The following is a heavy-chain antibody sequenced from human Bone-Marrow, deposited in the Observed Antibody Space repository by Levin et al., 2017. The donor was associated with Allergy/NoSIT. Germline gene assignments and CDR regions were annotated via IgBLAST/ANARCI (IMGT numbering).Heavy chain of an antibody. CDR2: IYSGGST. D-gene: IGHD3-9*01. Sequence: GGSLRLSCAASGFTVSSNYMSWVRQAPGKGLEWVSVIYSGGSTYYADSVKGRFTISRDNSKNTLYLQMNSLRAEDTAVYYCAYLRYFDWLPFDYWGQGTLVTVSS. CDR3: AYLRYFDWLPFDY. V-gene: IGHV3-66*02. CDR1: GFTVSSNY. J-gene: IGHJ4*02.